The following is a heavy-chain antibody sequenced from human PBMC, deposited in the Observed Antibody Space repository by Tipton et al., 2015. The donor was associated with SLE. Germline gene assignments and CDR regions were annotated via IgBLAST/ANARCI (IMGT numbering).Heavy chain of an antibody. D-gene: IGHD5/OR15-5a*01. V-gene: IGHV4-59*01. CDR1: GGSISTYY. CDR3: AGRSRGWFDP. Sequence: TLSLTCTVSGGSISTYYWSWIRQPPRKGLEWIGYIYYSGSTNYNPSLKSRVTISVDTSKNQFSLKLSSVTAADTAVYYCAGRSRGWFDPWGQGTLVTVSS. J-gene: IGHJ5*02. CDR2: IYYSGST.